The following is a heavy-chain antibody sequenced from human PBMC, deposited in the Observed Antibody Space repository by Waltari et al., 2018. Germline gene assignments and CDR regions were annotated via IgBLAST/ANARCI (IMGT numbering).Heavy chain of an antibody. CDR3: AKDRPALRYFDWLGC. CDR1: GFTFSSDA. D-gene: IGHD3-9*01. Sequence: EVQLLESGGGLVQPGGSLGLSCAASGFTFSSDARSWVRQAAGKGLEWVSAISGSGGSTYYADSVKGRFTISRDNSKNTLYLQMNSLRAEDTAVYYWAKDRPALRYFDWLGCWGQGTLVTVSS. CDR2: ISGSGGST. J-gene: IGHJ4*02. V-gene: IGHV3-23*01.